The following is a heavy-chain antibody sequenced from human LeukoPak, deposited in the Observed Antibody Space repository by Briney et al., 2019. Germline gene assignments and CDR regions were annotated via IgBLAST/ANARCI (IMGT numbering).Heavy chain of an antibody. CDR2: INHSGGT. CDR3: ARGRGFWSIFDY. CDR1: GGSFRGYY. D-gene: IGHD3-3*01. Sequence: PSETLSLTCAVYGGSFRGYYWSWIRQPPGKGLEWIGEINHSGGTNYNPSLKSRVTISVDTSKNQFSLKLSSVTAADTAVYYCARGRGFWSIFDYWGQGTLVTVSS. V-gene: IGHV4-34*01. J-gene: IGHJ4*02.